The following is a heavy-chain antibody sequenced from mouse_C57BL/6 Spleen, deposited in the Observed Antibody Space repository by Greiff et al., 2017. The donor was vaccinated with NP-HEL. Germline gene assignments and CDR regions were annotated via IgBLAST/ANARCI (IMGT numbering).Heavy chain of an antibody. Sequence: QVHLKQSGAELVKPGASVKLSCKASGYTFTEYTIHWVKPRSGQGLEWIGWFYPGRGSIKYNEKFKDKATLTADESSSTGYMELSRLTSADYAVYFCARQEDYYDSRGYFDYWGQGTTLTVSS. CDR3: ARQEDYYDSRGYFDY. D-gene: IGHD1-1*01. V-gene: IGHV1-62-2*01. CDR1: GYTFTEYT. CDR2: FYPGRGSI. J-gene: IGHJ2*01.